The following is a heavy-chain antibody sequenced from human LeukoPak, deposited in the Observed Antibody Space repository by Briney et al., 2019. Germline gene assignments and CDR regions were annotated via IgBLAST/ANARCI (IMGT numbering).Heavy chain of an antibody. D-gene: IGHD5-18*01. CDR2: IWYDGSNK. V-gene: IGHV3-33*08. Sequence: GGSLRLSCAASGFTFSSYAMSWVRQAPGKGLEWVAVIWYDGSNKYYADSVKGRFTISRDNSKNTLYLQMNSLRAEDTAVYYCARGRGYPLDAFDIWGQGTMVTVSS. CDR3: ARGRGYPLDAFDI. CDR1: GFTFSSYA. J-gene: IGHJ3*02.